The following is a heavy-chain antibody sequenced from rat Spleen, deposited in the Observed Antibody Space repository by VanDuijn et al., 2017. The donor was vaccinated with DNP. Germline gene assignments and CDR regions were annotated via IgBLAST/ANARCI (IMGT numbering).Heavy chain of an antibody. CDR3: ARGGYGIWFAY. Sequence: QVQLRQSGAEPAKPGSSVKISCKASGYTFTTYYISWIKQTTGQGLEYIGYINTGSGGTNYNEKFKGKATLTVDKSSSTAFMQLSSLTPDDSAVYYCARGGYGIWFAYWGQGVMVTVSS. CDR2: INTGSGGT. V-gene: IGHV1-43*01. J-gene: IGHJ2*01. D-gene: IGHD1-7*01. CDR1: GYTFTTYY.